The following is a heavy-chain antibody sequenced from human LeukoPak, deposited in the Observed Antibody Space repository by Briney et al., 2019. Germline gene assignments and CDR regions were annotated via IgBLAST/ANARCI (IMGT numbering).Heavy chain of an antibody. CDR2: ISYDGSNK. Sequence: PGGSLRLSCAASGLTFSSYGMHWVRQAPGKGLEWVAVISYDGSNKYYADSVKGRFTISRDNSKNTLYLQMNSLRAEDTAVYYCAKEGRDFDWLLLRSLDYWGQGTLVTVSS. CDR1: GLTFSSYG. D-gene: IGHD3-9*01. J-gene: IGHJ4*02. V-gene: IGHV3-30*18. CDR3: AKEGRDFDWLLLRSLDY.